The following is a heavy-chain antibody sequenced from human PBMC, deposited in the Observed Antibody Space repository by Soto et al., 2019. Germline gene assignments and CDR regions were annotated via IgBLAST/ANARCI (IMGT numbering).Heavy chain of an antibody. D-gene: IGHD6-6*01. Sequence: QVQLVQSGAEVKKPGASVKVSCKASAYTFTSYDINWVRQATGQGLEWMGWMNPKTANTGSTQTFQGRVTMTRSTSTTTAYMEVSSLTSEYTAGYSCARTYSSSSSYFYSYIDVCCEGTTITVSS. CDR3: ARTYSSSSSYFYSYIDV. CDR1: AYTFTSYD. V-gene: IGHV1-8*01. J-gene: IGHJ6*03. CDR2: MNPKTANT.